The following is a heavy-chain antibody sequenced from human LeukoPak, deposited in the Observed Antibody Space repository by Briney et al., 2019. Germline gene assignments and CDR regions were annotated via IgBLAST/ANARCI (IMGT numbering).Heavy chain of an antibody. CDR3: ARVQINRAVGYCSSTSCLNYYFDY. CDR1: GGTFSSYA. Sequence: PGSSVKVSCKASGGTFSSYAISWVRQAPGQGLEWMGGIIPIFGTANYAQKFQGRVTITTDESTSTAYMELSSLRSEDTAVYYCARVQINRAVGYCSSTSCLNYYFDYWGQGTLVTVSS. CDR2: IIPIFGTA. V-gene: IGHV1-69*05. D-gene: IGHD2-2*01. J-gene: IGHJ4*02.